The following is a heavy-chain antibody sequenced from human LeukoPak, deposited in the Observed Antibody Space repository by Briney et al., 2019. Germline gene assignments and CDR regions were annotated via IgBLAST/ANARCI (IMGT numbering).Heavy chain of an antibody. D-gene: IGHD5-18*01. CDR2: ISSSSTYM. CDR1: GFTFSSYN. V-gene: IGHV3-21*01. J-gene: IGHJ4*02. Sequence: PGGSLRLSCAASGFTFSSYNINWVRQAPGKGLEWGSSISSSSTYMYYADSVKGRFTISRNNAKNSLYLQMNSLRAEDTAVYYCARERGYSFGYSDYWGQGTLVTVSS. CDR3: ARERGYSFGYSDY.